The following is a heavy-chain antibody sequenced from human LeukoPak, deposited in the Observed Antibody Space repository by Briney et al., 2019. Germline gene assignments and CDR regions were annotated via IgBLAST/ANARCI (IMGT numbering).Heavy chain of an antibody. CDR3: ARDVLAAIKDAFDI. D-gene: IGHD2-2*02. V-gene: IGHV4-4*07. CDR1: GGSISSYY. CDR2: IYSSGST. J-gene: IGHJ3*02. Sequence: SETLSLTCTVSGGSISSYYWSWIRQPAGKGLEWIGRIYSSGSTNYNPSLKSRVTMSVDTSKNQFSLKLSSVTAADTAVYYCARDVLAAIKDAFDIWGQGTMVTVSS.